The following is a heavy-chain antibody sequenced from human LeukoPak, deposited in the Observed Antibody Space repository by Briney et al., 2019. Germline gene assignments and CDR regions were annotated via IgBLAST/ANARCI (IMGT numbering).Heavy chain of an antibody. CDR3: AGTVAATCDY. CDR2: ISSSSSYI. Sequence: VGSLRLSCAAPGFTFSSYSMNWVPQTPGGGREWVSSISSSSSYIYYADSVKGPFTISRDNAKNSLYLQMNSLRAEDTAVYYCAGTVAATCDYCGQGTLVTVSS. V-gene: IGHV3-21*04. D-gene: IGHD2-15*01. CDR1: GFTFSSYS. J-gene: IGHJ4*02.